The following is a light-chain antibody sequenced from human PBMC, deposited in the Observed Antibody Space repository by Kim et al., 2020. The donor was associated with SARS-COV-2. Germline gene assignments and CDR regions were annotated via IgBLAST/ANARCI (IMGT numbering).Light chain of an antibody. CDR1: SSNIGSNY. CDR2: KNN. V-gene: IGLV1-47*01. J-gene: IGLJ3*02. CDR3: AAWDNSLSGWV. Sequence: GQRVTISCSGSSSNIGSNYVDWYQQHPGAAPNHLIYKNNQRRSGVPARCSGCTSGTSASLAISGLRSEDEADYYCAAWDNSLSGWVFGGGTQLTVL.